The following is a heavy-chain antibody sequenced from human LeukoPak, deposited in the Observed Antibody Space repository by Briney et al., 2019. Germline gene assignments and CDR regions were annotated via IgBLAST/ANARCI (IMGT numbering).Heavy chain of an antibody. Sequence: GGSLRLSCAASGFTFSSYSMNWVRQAPGKGLEWVSSISSSSSYIYYADSVKGRFTISRDNSKNTLYLQMNSLRAEDTAVYYCAKDLRQWLDAYYFDYWGQGTLVTVSS. CDR3: AKDLRQWLDAYYFDY. J-gene: IGHJ4*02. V-gene: IGHV3-21*04. CDR1: GFTFSSYS. CDR2: ISSSSSYI. D-gene: IGHD6-19*01.